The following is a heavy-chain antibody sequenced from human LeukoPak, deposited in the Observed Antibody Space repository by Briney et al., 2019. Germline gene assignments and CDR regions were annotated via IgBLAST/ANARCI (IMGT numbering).Heavy chain of an antibody. CDR2: INPSGGST. J-gene: IGHJ4*02. CDR1: GYTFTSYY. D-gene: IGHD5-12*01. V-gene: IGHV1-46*01. CDR3: VRSGYDRAIDY. Sequence: ASVKVSCKASGYTFTSYYMHWVRQAPGQGLEWMGIINPSGGSTSYAQKFQGRVTMTRDTSTSTVYMELSSLRFEDTAVYYCVRSGYDRAIDYWGQGTLVAVSS.